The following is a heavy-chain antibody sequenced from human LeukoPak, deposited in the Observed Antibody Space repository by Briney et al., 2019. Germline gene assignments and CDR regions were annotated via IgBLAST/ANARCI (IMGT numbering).Heavy chain of an antibody. D-gene: IGHD6-13*01. J-gene: IGHJ6*02. V-gene: IGHV1-18*01. CDR3: ARGMAAFYYYGMDV. CDR1: GYTFTSYG. Sequence: ASVKVSCKASGYTFTSYGISWVRQAPGRGLEWMGWISAYNGNTNYAQKLQGRVTMTTDTSTSTAYMELRSLRSDDTAVYYCARGMAAFYYYGMDVWGQGTTVTVSS. CDR2: ISAYNGNT.